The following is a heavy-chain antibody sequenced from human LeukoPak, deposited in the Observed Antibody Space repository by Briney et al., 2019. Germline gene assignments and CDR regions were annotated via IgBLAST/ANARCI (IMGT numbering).Heavy chain of an antibody. CDR1: VGTLSSYT. D-gene: IGHD2-2*01. CDR2: IIPILGIA. V-gene: IGHV1-69*02. J-gene: IGHJ4*02. CDR3: ARVGHCSSTSCYDY. Sequence: SSVTVSCRASVGTLSSYTSSWVRQAPGQGLEWMGRIIPILGIANYAQKFQGRVTITADKSTSTAYMELSSLRSEDTAVYYCARVGHCSSTSCYDYWGQGTLVTVSS.